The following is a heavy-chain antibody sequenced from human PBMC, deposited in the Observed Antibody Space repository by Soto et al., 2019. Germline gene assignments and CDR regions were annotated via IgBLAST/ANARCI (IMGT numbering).Heavy chain of an antibody. CDR2: AYYRSKWYN. D-gene: IGHD6-19*01. J-gene: IGHJ5*02. V-gene: IGHV6-1*01. CDR3: ARNVDTTVAGRGGLIWFDP. CDR1: GDSVSSNSAA. Sequence: PSQTLSLTCAISGDSVSSNSAAWNWIRQSPSRGLEWLGRAYYRSKWYNDYAVSVKSRITINPDTSKNQFSLQLNSVTPEDTAVYYCARNVDTTVAGRGGLIWFDPWGQGTLVTVSS.